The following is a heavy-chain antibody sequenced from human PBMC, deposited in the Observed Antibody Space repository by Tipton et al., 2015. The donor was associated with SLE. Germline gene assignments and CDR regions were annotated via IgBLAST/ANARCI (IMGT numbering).Heavy chain of an antibody. J-gene: IGHJ3*02. Sequence: QSGAEVKKPGASVKVSCKASGYTFTSYDINWVRQATGQGLEWMGWMNPNSGNTGYAQKFQGRVTMTTDTSTSTAYMELRSLRSDDTAVYYCAISRVYSSSWFNAFDIWGQGTMVTVSS. CDR3: AISRVYSSSWFNAFDI. CDR1: GYTFTSYD. V-gene: IGHV1-8*02. CDR2: MNPNSGNT. D-gene: IGHD6-13*01.